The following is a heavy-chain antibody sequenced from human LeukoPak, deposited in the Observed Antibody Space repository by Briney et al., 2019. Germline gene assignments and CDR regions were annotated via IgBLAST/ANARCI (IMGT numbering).Heavy chain of an antibody. V-gene: IGHV3-21*01. CDR3: ARVRSSGWEFDY. J-gene: IGHJ4*02. Sequence: GGSLRLSCAASGFTFSSYSMNWVRQAPGKGLEWVSTIRSSSSYIYYADSVKGRFTISRDNAKNSLYLQMNSLRAEDTAVYYCARVRSSGWEFDYWGQGTLVTVSS. CDR1: GFTFSSYS. CDR2: IRSSSSYI. D-gene: IGHD6-19*01.